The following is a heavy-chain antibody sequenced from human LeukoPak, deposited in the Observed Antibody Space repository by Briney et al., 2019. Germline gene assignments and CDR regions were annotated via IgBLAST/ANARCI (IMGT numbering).Heavy chain of an antibody. D-gene: IGHD6-25*01. Sequence: SETLSLTCAVSGGSFSDYYWSWFRQPPGKGLEWIGEINHSGSTSDNPSLKSRVTISIDTSKNQFSLQLSSVTAADTAVYYCARHRAARPADYWGQGTLVTVSS. CDR3: ARHRAARPADY. CDR2: INHSGST. J-gene: IGHJ4*02. CDR1: GGSFSDYY. V-gene: IGHV4-34*01.